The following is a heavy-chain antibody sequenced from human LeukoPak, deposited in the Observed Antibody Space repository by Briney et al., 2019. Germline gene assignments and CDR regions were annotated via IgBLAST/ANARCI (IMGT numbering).Heavy chain of an antibody. V-gene: IGHV1-69*01. CDR1: GGTFSSYA. Sequence: SVKVSCKASGGTFSSYAISWVRQAPGQGLEWMGGIIPIFGTANYAQKFEGRVTTTADESTSTAYMELSSLRSEDTAVYYCAGSTVTRLAEYFQHWGQGTLVTVSS. CDR3: AGSTVTRLAEYFQH. D-gene: IGHD4-17*01. J-gene: IGHJ1*01. CDR2: IIPIFGTA.